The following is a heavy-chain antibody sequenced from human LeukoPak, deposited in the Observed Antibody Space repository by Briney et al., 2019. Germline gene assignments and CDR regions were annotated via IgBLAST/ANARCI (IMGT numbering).Heavy chain of an antibody. V-gene: IGHV5-51*01. CDR2: IYPGDSDT. J-gene: IGHJ6*03. CDR3: ARSAPGHEGYCSGGSCPNYYYYYMDV. Sequence: GESLKISCKGSGYSFTSYWIGWVRQMPGKGLEWMGIIYPGDSDTGYSPSFQGQVTISADKSISTAYLQWSSLKASDTAMYYCARSAPGHEGYCSGGSCPNYYYYYMDVWGKGTTVTVSS. D-gene: IGHD2-15*01. CDR1: GYSFTSYW.